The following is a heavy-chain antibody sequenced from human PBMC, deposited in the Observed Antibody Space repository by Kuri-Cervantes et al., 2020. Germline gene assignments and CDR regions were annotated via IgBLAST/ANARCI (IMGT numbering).Heavy chain of an antibody. CDR1: GFNLIDSW. J-gene: IGHJ4*02. CDR2: INEEGSDR. Sequence: GESKKSFCAASGFNLIDSWMTWVRQAPGRGLEWVASINEEGSDRTYLDSVRGRFSISRDNSKNTLDLQMDSLRAEDTAVYYCAKDQGTGDVLPYDWGQGTLVTVSS. V-gene: IGHV3-7*01. CDR3: AKDQGTGDVLPYD. D-gene: IGHD7-27*01.